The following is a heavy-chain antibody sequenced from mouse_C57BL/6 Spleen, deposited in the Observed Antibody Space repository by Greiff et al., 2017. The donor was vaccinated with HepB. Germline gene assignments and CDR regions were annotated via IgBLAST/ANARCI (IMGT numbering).Heavy chain of an antibody. J-gene: IGHJ2*01. D-gene: IGHD2-1*01. Sequence: EVMLVESGGGLVKPGGSLKLSCAASGFTFSSYAMSWVRQTPEKRLEWVATISDGGSYTYYPDNVKGRFTISRDNAKNNLYLQMSHLKSEDTARYYCARGLYGNYFDYWGQGTTLTVSS. CDR2: ISDGGSYT. V-gene: IGHV5-4*03. CDR1: GFTFSSYA. CDR3: ARGLYGNYFDY.